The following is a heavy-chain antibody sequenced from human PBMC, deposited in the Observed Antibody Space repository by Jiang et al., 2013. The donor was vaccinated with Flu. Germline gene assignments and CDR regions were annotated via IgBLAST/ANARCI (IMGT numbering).Heavy chain of an antibody. D-gene: IGHD3-22*01. CDR1: GYSFTSYD. Sequence: SGAEVKKPGASVKVSCKASGYSFTSYDINWVRQASGQGLEWMGWPNPNSGNSGYAQKFQGRVTVTMNASIRTAYMELSGLRSEDSAIYYCARVYYDTTGYYPRGXFDIWGQGTMVTVSS. CDR2: PNPNSGNS. V-gene: IGHV1-8*01. J-gene: IGHJ3*02. CDR3: ARVYYDTTGYYPRGXFDI.